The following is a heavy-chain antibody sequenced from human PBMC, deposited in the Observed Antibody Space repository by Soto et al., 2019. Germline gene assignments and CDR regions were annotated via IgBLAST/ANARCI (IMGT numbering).Heavy chain of an antibody. CDR3: ARLRLLVGATIGLGPPSAWFDP. J-gene: IGHJ5*02. Sequence: ASVKVSCKASGYTFTSYAMHWVRQAPGQRLEWMGWINAGNGNTKYSQKFQGRVTITRDTSASTAYMELSSLRSEDTAVYYCARLRLLVGATIGLGPPSAWFDPWGQGTMVTVS. CDR1: GYTFTSYA. D-gene: IGHD1-26*01. V-gene: IGHV1-3*01. CDR2: INAGNGNT.